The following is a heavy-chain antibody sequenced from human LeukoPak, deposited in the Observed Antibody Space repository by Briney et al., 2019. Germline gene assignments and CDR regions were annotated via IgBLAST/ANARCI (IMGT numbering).Heavy chain of an antibody. CDR1: GGSFSGYY. V-gene: IGHV4-34*01. CDR2: INHSGST. J-gene: IGHJ4*02. D-gene: IGHD3-16*02. Sequence: SETLSLTCAVYGGSFSGYYWSWIRQPPGKGLEWIGEINHSGSTNYNPSLKSRVTISVDTSKNQFSLKLSSVTAADTAVYYCARSYVWGSYRYDFDYWGQGTLVTVPS. CDR3: ARSYVWGSYRYDFDY.